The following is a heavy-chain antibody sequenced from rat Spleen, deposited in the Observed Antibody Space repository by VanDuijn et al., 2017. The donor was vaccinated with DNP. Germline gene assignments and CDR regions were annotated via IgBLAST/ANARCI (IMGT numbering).Heavy chain of an antibody. J-gene: IGHJ2*01. CDR2: ISYDGGSN. CDR1: GFTFSDYY. Sequence: EVQLVVSGGGLVQPGGSLKLSCAASGFTFSDYYMAWVRQAPTKGLEWVAYISYDGGSNYNGDSVKGRFTISRDNAKSTLYLQMNSLRSEDMATYYCARHVLPLRVWDYWGQGVMVTVSS. V-gene: IGHV5-22*01. D-gene: IGHD1-4*01. CDR3: ARHVLPLRVWDY.